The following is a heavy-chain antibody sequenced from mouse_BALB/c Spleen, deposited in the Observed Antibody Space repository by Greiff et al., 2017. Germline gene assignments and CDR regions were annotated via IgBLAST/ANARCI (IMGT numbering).Heavy chain of an antibody. Sequence: EVKLVESGGGLVQPGGSLKLSCAASGFTFSSYGMSWVRQTPDKRLELVATINSNGGSTYYPDSVKGRFTISRDNAKNTLYLQMSSLKSEDTAMYYCARDFYYYGSSYNYYAMDYWGQGTSVTVSS. D-gene: IGHD1-1*01. V-gene: IGHV5-6-3*01. CDR1: GFTFSSYG. CDR2: INSNGGST. J-gene: IGHJ4*01. CDR3: ARDFYYYGSSYNYYAMDY.